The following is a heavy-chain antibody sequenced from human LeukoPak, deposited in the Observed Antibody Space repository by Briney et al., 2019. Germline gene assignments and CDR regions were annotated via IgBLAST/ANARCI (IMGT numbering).Heavy chain of an antibody. CDR1: GYSISSGYY. J-gene: IGHJ3*02. D-gene: IGHD2-15*01. V-gene: IGHV4-38-2*01. CDR2: IYHSGST. Sequence: SETLSLTCAVSGYSISSGYYWGWIRPPPGKGLEWIGNIYHSGSTYYNPSLKSRVTISVDTSKNQFSLKLSSVTAAETAVYYCARILGAYCSGGSCPDAFDIWGQGTMVTVSS. CDR3: ARILGAYCSGGSCPDAFDI.